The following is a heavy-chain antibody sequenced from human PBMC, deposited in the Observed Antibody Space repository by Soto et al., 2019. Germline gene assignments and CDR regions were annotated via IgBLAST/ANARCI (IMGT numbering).Heavy chain of an antibody. CDR1: GGSVSSGSYY. CDR2: IYYSGST. CDR3: ARDEGFNPFDY. J-gene: IGHJ4*02. Sequence: SETLSLTCTVSGGSVSSGSYYWSWIRQPPGKGLEWIGYIYYSGSTNYNPSLKSRVTISVDTSKNQFSLKLSSVTAADTAVYFCARDEGFNPFDYCGQGTLVTVSS. V-gene: IGHV4-61*01.